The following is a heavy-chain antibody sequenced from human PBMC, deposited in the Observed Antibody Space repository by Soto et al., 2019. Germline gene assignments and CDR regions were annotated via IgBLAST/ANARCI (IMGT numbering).Heavy chain of an antibody. V-gene: IGHV1-2*04. CDR3: AREKKRYDFWSGSPLYYYYGMDV. D-gene: IGHD3-3*01. Sequence: GASVKVSCKASGYTFTGYYMHWVRRAPGQGLEWMGWINPNSGGTNYAQKFQGWVTMTRDTSISTAYMELSRLRSDDTAVYYCAREKKRYDFWSGSPLYYYYGMDVWGQGTTVTVSS. CDR2: INPNSGGT. J-gene: IGHJ6*02. CDR1: GYTFTGYY.